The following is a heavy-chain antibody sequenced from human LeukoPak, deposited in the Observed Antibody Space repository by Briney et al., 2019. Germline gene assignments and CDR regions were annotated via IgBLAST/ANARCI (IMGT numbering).Heavy chain of an antibody. CDR2: INHSGST. J-gene: IGHJ4*02. CDR1: GGSFSGYY. CDR3: ARWAVGARVDY. D-gene: IGHD1-26*01. Sequence: PSETLSLTCAVHGGSFSGYYWSWIRQPPGKGLEWIGEINHSGSTNYNPSLKSRVTISVDTSKNQFSLKLSSVTAADTAVYYCARWAVGARVDYWGQGTLVTVSS. V-gene: IGHV4-34*01.